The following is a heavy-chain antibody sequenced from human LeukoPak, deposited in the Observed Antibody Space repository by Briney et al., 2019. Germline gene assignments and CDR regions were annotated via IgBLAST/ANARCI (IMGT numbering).Heavy chain of an antibody. CDR1: GGTFSSYA. CDR3: AREEYSSTPHFDL. Sequence: ASVKVSCKASGGTFSSYAVSWVRQAPGQGLEWMGGIIPIFGTANYAQKFQGRVTITADKSTSTAYMELSSLRSEDTAVYYCAREEYSSTPHFDLWGRGTLVTVSS. CDR2: IIPIFGTA. D-gene: IGHD6-6*01. J-gene: IGHJ2*01. V-gene: IGHV1-69*06.